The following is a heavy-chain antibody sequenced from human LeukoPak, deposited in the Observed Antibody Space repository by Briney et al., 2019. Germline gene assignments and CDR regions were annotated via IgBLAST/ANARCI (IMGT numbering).Heavy chain of an antibody. D-gene: IGHD6-13*01. CDR2: ISYDGSNK. CDR1: GFIFSNHA. Sequence: GGSLRLSCAAAGFIFSNHAMRWVRQAAGKGLEWVAVISYDGSNKYYADSGKGRFTISRDNSQNPLYLQMNSLRAEDTAVYYCARDRLAGSSWLIIDYWGQGALVTVSS. V-gene: IGHV3-30*06. CDR3: ARDRLAGSSWLIIDY. J-gene: IGHJ4*02.